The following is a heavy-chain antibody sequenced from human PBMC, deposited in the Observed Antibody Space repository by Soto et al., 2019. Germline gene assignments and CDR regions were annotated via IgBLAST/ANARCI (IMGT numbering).Heavy chain of an antibody. Sequence: SVKVSCKASGYTFTGYAMHWVRQAPGQRLEWMGWINAGNGNTKYSQKFQGRVTITRDTSASTAYMELSSLRSEDTAVYYCARESRDGYNFLGAFDIWGQGTMVTVSS. J-gene: IGHJ3*02. CDR1: GYTFTGYA. V-gene: IGHV1-3*01. D-gene: IGHD5-12*01. CDR3: ARESRDGYNFLGAFDI. CDR2: INAGNGNT.